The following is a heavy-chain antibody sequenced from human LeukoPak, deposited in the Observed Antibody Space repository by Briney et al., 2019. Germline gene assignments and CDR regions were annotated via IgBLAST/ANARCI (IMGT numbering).Heavy chain of an antibody. D-gene: IGHD4-17*01. J-gene: IGHJ4*02. CDR2: INSDGSST. CDR1: GFTFSSYW. Sequence: GGSLRLSCAASGFTFSSYWMHWVRHAPGKGLVWVSRINSDGSSTSYADSVKGRFTISRDNAKNTLYLQMNGLRAEDTAVYYCARAPRTTVTTCDYWGQGTLVTVSS. V-gene: IGHV3-74*01. CDR3: ARAPRTTVTTCDY.